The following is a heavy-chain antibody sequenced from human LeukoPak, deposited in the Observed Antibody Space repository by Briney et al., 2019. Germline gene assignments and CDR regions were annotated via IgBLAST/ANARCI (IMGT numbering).Heavy chain of an antibody. J-gene: IGHJ6*03. CDR2: IDWDDDK. CDR1: GFSLSTSGMC. Sequence: SGPTLVNPTQTLTLTCTFSGFSLSTSGMCVSWIRQPPGKALEWLARIDWDDDKYYSTSLKTRPTISKDTYKNQVVLTMTNMDPVDTATYYCARTTATMITHYYYYYMDVWGKGTTVTVSS. D-gene: IGHD3-16*01. V-gene: IGHV2-70*11. CDR3: ARTTATMITHYYYYYMDV.